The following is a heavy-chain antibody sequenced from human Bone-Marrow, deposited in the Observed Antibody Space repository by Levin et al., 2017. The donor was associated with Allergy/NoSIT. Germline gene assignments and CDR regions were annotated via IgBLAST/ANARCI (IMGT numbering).Heavy chain of an antibody. V-gene: IGHV1-2*06. Sequence: ASVKVSCKASGYTFTGYYMHWVRQAPGQGLEWMGRINPNSGGTNYAQKFQGRVTMTRDTSISTAYMELSRLRSDDTAVYYCARDPYSSSWYFDYWGQGTLVTVSS. CDR1: GYTFTGYY. D-gene: IGHD6-13*01. CDR3: ARDPYSSSWYFDY. J-gene: IGHJ4*02. CDR2: INPNSGGT.